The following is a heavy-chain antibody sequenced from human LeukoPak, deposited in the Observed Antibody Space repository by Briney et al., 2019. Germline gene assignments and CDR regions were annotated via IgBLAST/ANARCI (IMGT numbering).Heavy chain of an antibody. V-gene: IGHV3-66*01. J-gene: IGHJ3*02. CDR3: ARDPRTIKDAFDI. CDR2: IYSGGST. D-gene: IGHD4/OR15-4a*01. Sequence: GGSLRLSCEASGFTVSSNYMSWVRQAPGKGLEWVSVIYSGGSTKYADSVKGRFSISRDNSKNTLYLQMNSLRAEDTAVYYCARDPRTIKDAFDIWGQGTMATVSS. CDR1: GFTVSSNY.